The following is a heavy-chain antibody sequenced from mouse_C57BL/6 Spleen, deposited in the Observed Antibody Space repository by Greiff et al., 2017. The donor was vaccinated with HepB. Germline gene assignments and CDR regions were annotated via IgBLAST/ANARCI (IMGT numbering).Heavy chain of an antibody. Sequence: VQLQQSGPGLVQPSQSLSITCTVSGFSLTSYGVHWVRQSPGKGLEWLGVIWRGGSTDYNAAFMSRLSITKDNSKSQVFFKMNSLQADDTAIYYCAKTGPYYGSSYWFAYWGQGTLVTVSA. J-gene: IGHJ3*01. CDR2: IWRGGST. V-gene: IGHV2-5*01. D-gene: IGHD1-1*01. CDR1: GFSLTSYG. CDR3: AKTGPYYGSSYWFAY.